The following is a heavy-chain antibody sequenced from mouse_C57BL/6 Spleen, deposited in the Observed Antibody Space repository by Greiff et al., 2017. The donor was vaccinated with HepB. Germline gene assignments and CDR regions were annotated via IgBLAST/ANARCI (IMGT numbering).Heavy chain of an antibody. CDR2: IWGVGST. V-gene: IGHV2-6*01. CDR3: ARSSGYGDYYAMDY. J-gene: IGHJ4*01. CDR1: GFSLTSYG. Sequence: VQLVESGPGLVAPSQSLSITCTVSGFSLTSYGVDWVRQSPGKGLEWLGVIWGVGSTNYNSALKSRLSISKDNSKSQVFLKMNSLQTDDTAMYYCARSSGYGDYYAMDYWGQGASVTVSS. D-gene: IGHD3-2*02.